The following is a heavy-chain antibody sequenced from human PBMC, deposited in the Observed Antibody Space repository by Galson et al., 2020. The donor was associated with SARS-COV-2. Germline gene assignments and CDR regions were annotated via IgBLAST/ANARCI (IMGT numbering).Heavy chain of an antibody. J-gene: IGHJ4*02. Sequence: SVKVSCKASGYTFTSYYIHWVRQAPGQGLQWMGIINPSGGGTTYAQKFQGRVTMTRDTSTSTVYMELSSLRSEDTAVYYCARDSQGGNDYNYLLFWGQGTLVTVSS. CDR2: INPSGGGT. CDR1: GYTFTSYY. V-gene: IGHV1-46*01. D-gene: IGHD4-4*01. CDR3: ARDSQGGNDYNYLLF.